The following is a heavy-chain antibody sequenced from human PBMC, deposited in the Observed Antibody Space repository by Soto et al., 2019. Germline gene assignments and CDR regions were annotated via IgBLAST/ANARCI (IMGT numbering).Heavy chain of an antibody. Sequence: QVQLVQSGAELKKPGTSVKVSCKASGYTFTNHGISWVRQAPGQGLEWVGWVSGYNDKTKSAQKFQGRVTMTTDTSTNTAYMELRSLRSDDTAVYFCARDFYPVAYFFDYWGQGTLVTVSS. V-gene: IGHV1-18*04. CDR2: VSGYNDKT. D-gene: IGHD2-21*01. J-gene: IGHJ4*02. CDR3: ARDFYPVAYFFDY. CDR1: GYTFTNHG.